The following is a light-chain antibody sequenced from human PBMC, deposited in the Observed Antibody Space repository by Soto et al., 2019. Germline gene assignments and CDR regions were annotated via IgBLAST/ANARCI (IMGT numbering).Light chain of an antibody. J-gene: IGLJ1*01. CDR1: SSDVGGYNY. V-gene: IGLV2-14*01. CDR3: SSYTSSSNIV. CDR2: EVS. Sequence: QSALTQPASVSWSPGHSITISCTGTSSDVGGYNYVSWYQQHPGKAPKLMIYEVSNRPSGVSNRFSGSKSGNTASLTISGLQAEDEADYYCSSYTSSSNIVFGTGTKVTVL.